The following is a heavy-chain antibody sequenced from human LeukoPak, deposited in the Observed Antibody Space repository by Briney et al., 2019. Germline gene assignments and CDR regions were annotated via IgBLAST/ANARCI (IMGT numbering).Heavy chain of an antibody. D-gene: IGHD5-18*01. V-gene: IGHV3-53*01. CDR1: GFTVSSNY. Sequence: GGSPRLSCAASGFTVSSNYMSWVRQAPGKGLEWVSVIYSGGSTYYADSVKGRFTISRDNSKNTLYLQMNSLRAEDTAVYYCAREDTGDAFDIWGQGTMVTVSS. CDR3: AREDTGDAFDI. J-gene: IGHJ3*02. CDR2: IYSGGST.